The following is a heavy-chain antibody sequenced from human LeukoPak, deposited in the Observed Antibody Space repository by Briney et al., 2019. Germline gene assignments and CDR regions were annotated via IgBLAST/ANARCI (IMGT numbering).Heavy chain of an antibody. D-gene: IGHD6-19*01. J-gene: IGHJ4*02. CDR2: IYYSGST. Sequence: PSETLSLTCTVSGGSISSYYWSWIRQPPGKGLEWIGYIYYSGSTNYNPSLKSRVTISVDTSKNQFSLKLSSVTAADTAVYYCARDALGWFDYWGQGTLVTVSS. V-gene: IGHV4-59*01. CDR1: GGSISSYY. CDR3: ARDALGWFDY.